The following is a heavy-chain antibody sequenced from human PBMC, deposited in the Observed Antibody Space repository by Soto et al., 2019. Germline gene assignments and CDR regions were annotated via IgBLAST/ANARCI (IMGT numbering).Heavy chain of an antibody. J-gene: IGHJ3*02. D-gene: IGHD5-12*01. CDR3: AKGGRWLQLADAFDI. Sequence: ESGGGVVQPGRSLRLSCAASGFTFSSYGMHWVRQAPGKGLEWVAVISYDGSNKYYADSVKGRFTISRDNSKNTLYLQMNSLRAEDTAVYYCAKGGRWLQLADAFDIWGQGTMVTVSS. CDR2: ISYDGSNK. CDR1: GFTFSSYG. V-gene: IGHV3-30*18.